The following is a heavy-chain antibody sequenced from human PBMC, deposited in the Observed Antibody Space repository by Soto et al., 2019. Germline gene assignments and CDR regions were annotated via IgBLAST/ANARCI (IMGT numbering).Heavy chain of an antibody. CDR3: ARDHPHSYGVYYFDY. J-gene: IGHJ4*02. Sequence: PSETLSLTCPVSGGSISNYYWNWIRQSPGKGLEWIGYIYSSGSTHYNPSLQNRVTISIDTSKNQVSLKVNSVTAADTAVYYCARDHPHSYGVYYFDYWGQGTQVTVSS. CDR2: IYSSGST. V-gene: IGHV4-59*01. D-gene: IGHD5-18*01. CDR1: GGSISNYY.